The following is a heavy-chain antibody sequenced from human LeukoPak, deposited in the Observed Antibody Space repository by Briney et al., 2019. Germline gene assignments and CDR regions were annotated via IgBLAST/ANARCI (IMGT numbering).Heavy chain of an antibody. Sequence: GGSLKLSCAVSGFTFSSYWMTWVRQAPGKGLEWVANIKQDESEKFYGDSMKGRFTISRDNAKNALYLPMNSLRAEDTAVYYCARGGARYCSGGSCYDLYGMDVWGKGTTVTVSS. D-gene: IGHD2-15*01. CDR3: ARGGARYCSGGSCYDLYGMDV. J-gene: IGHJ6*04. CDR1: GFTFSSYW. CDR2: IKQDESEK. V-gene: IGHV3-7*03.